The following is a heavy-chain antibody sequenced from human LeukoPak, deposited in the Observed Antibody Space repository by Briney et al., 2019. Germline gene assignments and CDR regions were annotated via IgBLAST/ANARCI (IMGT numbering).Heavy chain of an antibody. CDR2: ISGSGGSV. D-gene: IGHD3-22*01. CDR3: AKEATLYYYDSSGYYPYGY. J-gene: IGHJ4*02. V-gene: IGHV3-23*01. CDR1: GLPFSNFA. Sequence: GGSLRLSCAASGLPFSNFAMSWVRQAPGKGLEWVSAISGSGGSVYYADSVKGRFTISRDNSKNTLYLQMNSLRAEDTAVYYCAKEATLYYYDSSGYYPYGYWGQGTLVTVSS.